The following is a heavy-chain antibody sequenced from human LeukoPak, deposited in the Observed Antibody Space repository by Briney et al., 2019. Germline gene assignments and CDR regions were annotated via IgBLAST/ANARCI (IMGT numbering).Heavy chain of an antibody. CDR3: ARSKGHLDS. V-gene: IGHV6-1*01. CDR2: TYYRSKWFN. J-gene: IGHJ4*02. Sequence: SQTLSLTCAISGDSVSSNSAAWNWIRQSPSRGLEWLGRTYYRSKWFNDYAASVRSRITIKPDTPNNQFTLQLNSVTPEDTAMYFCARSKGHLDSWGQGTLATVSS. CDR1: GDSVSSNSAA.